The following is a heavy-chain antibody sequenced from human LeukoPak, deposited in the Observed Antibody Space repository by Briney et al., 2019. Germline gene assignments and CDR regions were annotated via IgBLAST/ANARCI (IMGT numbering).Heavy chain of an antibody. D-gene: IGHD1-1*01. Sequence: PSQTLSLTCAVSGGSISSGGYSWSWIRQPPGKGLEWIGYIYHSGSTYYNPSLKSRVTISVDRSKNQFSLKLSSVTAADTAVYNCASGYAKLNYYYYYGMDVWGKGTTVTVSS. CDR1: GGSISSGGYS. CDR2: IYHSGST. V-gene: IGHV4-30-2*01. CDR3: ASGYAKLNYYYYYGMDV. J-gene: IGHJ6*04.